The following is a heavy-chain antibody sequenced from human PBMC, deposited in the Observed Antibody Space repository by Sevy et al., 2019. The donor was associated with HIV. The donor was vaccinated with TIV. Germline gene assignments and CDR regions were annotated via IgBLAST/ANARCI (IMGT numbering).Heavy chain of an antibody. V-gene: IGHV3-30-3*01. CDR1: GFTFSSYA. J-gene: IGHJ4*02. CDR3: ARDLLPLATSGWYFDY. Sequence: GGSLRLSCAASGFTFSSYAMHWVRQAPGKGLEWVAVISYDGSNKYYADSVKGRFTISRDNSKNTLYLQMNSLRAEDTAVYYCARDLLPLATSGWYFDYWGQETLVTVSS. CDR2: ISYDGSNK. D-gene: IGHD6-19*01.